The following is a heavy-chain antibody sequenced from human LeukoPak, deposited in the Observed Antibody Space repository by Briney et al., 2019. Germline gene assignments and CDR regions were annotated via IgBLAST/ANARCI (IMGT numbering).Heavy chain of an antibody. Sequence: GGSLRLSCTASGFTFSGYEMNWVRQAPGKGLEWVSHISASGNNIYHADSVKGRFTISRDNAKDSLYLQMNSLRAEDTAVYYCARDRGVGAFFDYWGQGTLVTVSS. V-gene: IGHV3-48*03. CDR3: ARDRGVGAFFDY. CDR2: ISASGNNI. J-gene: IGHJ4*02. D-gene: IGHD1-26*01. CDR1: GFTFSGYE.